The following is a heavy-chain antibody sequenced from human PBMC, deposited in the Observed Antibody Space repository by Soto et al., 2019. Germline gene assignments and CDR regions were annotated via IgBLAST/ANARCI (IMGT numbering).Heavy chain of an antibody. CDR3: AKEGTSGLYYFDY. J-gene: IGHJ4*02. CDR1: GFTFSNYA. CDR2: ISGSGGSP. Sequence: GSLRLSXAASGFTFSNYAMNWVRQAPGKGLEWGSTISGSGGSPYYADSVKGRFTISRDNSKNTLYLQMNSLRAGDSAIYYCAKEGTSGLYYFDYWGQGTLVTVSS. V-gene: IGHV3-23*01. D-gene: IGHD6-19*01.